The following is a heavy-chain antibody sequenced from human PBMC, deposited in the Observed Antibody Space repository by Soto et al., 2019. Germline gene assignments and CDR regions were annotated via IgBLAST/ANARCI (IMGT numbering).Heavy chain of an antibody. D-gene: IGHD5-12*01. V-gene: IGHV3-30*18. Sequence: QVQLVESGGGVVQPGRSLRLSCAASGFTFSSYDMHWVRQAPGEGLEWVAVISYDGSNKYYADSVKGRFTISRDNSKNTLYLQMNSLRAEDTAVYYCAKEYSGYDHFDYWGHGTLVTVSS. J-gene: IGHJ4*01. CDR3: AKEYSGYDHFDY. CDR2: ISYDGSNK. CDR1: GFTFSSYD.